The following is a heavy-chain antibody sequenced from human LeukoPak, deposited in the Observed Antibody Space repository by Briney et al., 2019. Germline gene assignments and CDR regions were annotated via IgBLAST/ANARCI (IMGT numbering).Heavy chain of an antibody. CDR3: ARALGSGSYRGGLDY. J-gene: IGHJ4*02. Sequence: GGSLRLSCAASGFTFDDYGMSWVRQAPGKGLEWVSGINWNGGSTGYADSVKGRFTISRDNAKNSLYLQMNSLRAKDTALYYCARALGSGSYRGGLDYWGQGTLVTVSS. CDR1: GFTFDDYG. V-gene: IGHV3-20*04. CDR2: INWNGGST. D-gene: IGHD3-10*01.